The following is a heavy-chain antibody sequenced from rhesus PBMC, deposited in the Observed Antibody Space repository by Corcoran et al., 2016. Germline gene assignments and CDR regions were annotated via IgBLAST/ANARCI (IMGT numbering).Heavy chain of an antibody. CDR2: ITYSGST. D-gene: IGHD4-29*01. J-gene: IGHJ4*01. CDR1: GGSISSGYYY. CDR3: ARASHYGSSISYFDY. Sequence: QVQLQESGPGLVKPSETLSLTCAVSGGSISSGYYYWSWIRQPPGQGREWIGYITYSGSTSYNPSLKSRVTISRDTSKNQFSLKLSSVTAADTAVYYCARASHYGSSISYFDYWGQGVLVTVSS. V-gene: IGHV4-122*02.